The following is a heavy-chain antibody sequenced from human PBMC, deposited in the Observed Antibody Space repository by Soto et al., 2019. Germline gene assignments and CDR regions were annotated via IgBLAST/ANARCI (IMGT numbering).Heavy chain of an antibody. CDR3: ARLGSSGWYQGSYFDY. V-gene: IGHV4-59*08. CDR2: IHYSGST. CDR1: GGSISSYY. J-gene: IGHJ4*02. D-gene: IGHD6-19*01. Sequence: SETLSLTCTVSGGSISSYYWSWIRQPPGKGLEYIGYIHYSGSTNYNPSLKSRVTLSVETSKNQFSLKMSSVTAADTALYYCARLGSSGWYQGSYFDYWGQGTLVTVSS.